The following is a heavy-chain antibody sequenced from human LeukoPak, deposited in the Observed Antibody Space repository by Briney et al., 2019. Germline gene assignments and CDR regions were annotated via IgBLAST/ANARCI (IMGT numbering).Heavy chain of an antibody. CDR3: AKDTAFYGDYLGY. CDR1: GFTFDDYA. Sequence: GGSLRLSCAASGFTFDDYAMHWVRQAPGKGLEWVSLISGDGGSTYYADSVKGRFTISRGNSKNSLYLQMNSLRTEDAALYYCAKDTAFYGDYLGYWGQGTLVTVSS. CDR2: ISGDGGST. J-gene: IGHJ4*02. V-gene: IGHV3-43*02. D-gene: IGHD4-17*01.